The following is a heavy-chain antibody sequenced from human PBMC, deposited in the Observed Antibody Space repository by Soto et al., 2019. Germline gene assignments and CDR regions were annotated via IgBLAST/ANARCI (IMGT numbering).Heavy chain of an antibody. J-gene: IGHJ4*02. CDR1: GYTFTSYY. CDR3: AESDYGGNSDVSRFDY. CDR2: INPSGGST. V-gene: IGHV1-46*01. D-gene: IGHD4-17*01. Sequence: GASVKVSCKASGYTFTSYYMHWVRQAPGQGLEWMGIINPSGGSTSYAQKFQGRVTMTRDTSTSTVYMELSSLRSEDTAVYYCAESDYGGNSDVSRFDYWGQGPLVTVSS.